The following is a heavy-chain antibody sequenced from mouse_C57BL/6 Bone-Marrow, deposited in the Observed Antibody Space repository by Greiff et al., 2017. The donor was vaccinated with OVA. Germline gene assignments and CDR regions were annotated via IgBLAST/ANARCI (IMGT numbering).Heavy chain of an antibody. CDR2: IYPSDSET. J-gene: IGHJ3*01. CDR3: ARWNSTMGAY. V-gene: IGHV1-61*01. CDR1: GYTFTSYW. Sequence: QVQLQQPGAELVRPGSSVKLSCKASGYTFTSYWMDWVKQRPGQGLEWIGNIYPSDSETHYNQKFKDKATLTVDKSSSTAYMQLSSLTSEDSAVYYCARWNSTMGAYWGRGTLVTVSA. D-gene: IGHD2-1*01.